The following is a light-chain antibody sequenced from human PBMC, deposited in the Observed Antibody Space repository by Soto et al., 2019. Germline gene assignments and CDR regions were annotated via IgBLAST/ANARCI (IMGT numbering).Light chain of an antibody. CDR3: MLYMGGGLVV. V-gene: IGLV8-61*01. CDR1: SGSVSTTYY. CDR2: STN. Sequence: QTVVTQEPSFSVSPGGTVTLTCGFTSGSVSTTYYPSWYQQTPGQAPRTLISSTNIRSSGVPDRFSGSIRGNKAALSITGAQADDESDNHCMLYMGGGLVVFGGGTKVTVL. J-gene: IGLJ2*01.